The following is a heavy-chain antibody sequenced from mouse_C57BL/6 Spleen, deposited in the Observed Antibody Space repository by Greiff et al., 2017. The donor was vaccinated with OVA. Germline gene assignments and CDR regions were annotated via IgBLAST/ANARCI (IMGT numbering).Heavy chain of an antibody. CDR1: GYTFTSYW. CDR3: ARGGGNSYYAMDY. D-gene: IGHD2-1*01. Sequence: QVHVKQSGAELVKPGASVKLSCKASGYTFTSYWMHWVKQRPGRGLEWIGRIDPNSGGTKYNEKFKSKATLTVDKPSSTAYMQLSSLTSEDSAVYYCARGGGNSYYAMDYWGQGTSVTVSS. V-gene: IGHV1-72*01. CDR2: IDPNSGGT. J-gene: IGHJ4*01.